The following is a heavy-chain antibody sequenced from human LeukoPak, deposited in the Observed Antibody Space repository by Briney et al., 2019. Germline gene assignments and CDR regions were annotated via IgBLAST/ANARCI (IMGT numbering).Heavy chain of an antibody. Sequence: PGGSLRLSCAASGFTFSSYAMSWVRQAPGKGLEWVSAISGSGGSTYYADSVKGRFTISRDNSKNTLYLQMNSLRAEDTAVYYCVSPSNALSFGSYYFDYWGQGTLVTVSS. CDR3: VSPSNALSFGSYYFDY. V-gene: IGHV3-23*01. CDR1: GFTFSSYA. D-gene: IGHD3-10*01. CDR2: ISGSGGST. J-gene: IGHJ4*02.